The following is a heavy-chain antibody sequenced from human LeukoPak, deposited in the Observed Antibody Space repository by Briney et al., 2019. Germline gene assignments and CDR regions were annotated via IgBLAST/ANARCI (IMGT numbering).Heavy chain of an antibody. V-gene: IGHV4-34*01. CDR2: INHSGST. Sequence: PSETLSLTCAVYGGSFSGYYWSWIRQPPGKGLEWIGEINHSGSTNYNPSLKSRVTISVDTSKNQFSLKLSSVTAADTAVYYCARHLSNAFDIWGQGTMVTVSS. D-gene: IGHD3-3*02. J-gene: IGHJ3*02. CDR1: GGSFSGYY. CDR3: ARHLSNAFDI.